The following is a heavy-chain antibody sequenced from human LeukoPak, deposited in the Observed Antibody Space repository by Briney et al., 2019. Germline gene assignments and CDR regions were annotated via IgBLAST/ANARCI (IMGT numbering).Heavy chain of an antibody. Sequence: PSETLSLTCTVSGGSISSSSYYWGWVRQPPGKGLEWIGSIYYSGSTYYNPSLKSRVTISVDTSKNQFSLKLSSVTAADTAVYYCARHRWGFGELDGFDYWGQGTLVTVSS. CDR1: GGSISSSSYY. J-gene: IGHJ4*02. CDR3: ARHRWGFGELDGFDY. CDR2: IYYSGST. V-gene: IGHV4-39*01. D-gene: IGHD3-10*01.